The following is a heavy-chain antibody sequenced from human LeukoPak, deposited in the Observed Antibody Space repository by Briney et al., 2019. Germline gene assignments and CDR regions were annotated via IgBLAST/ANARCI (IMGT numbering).Heavy chain of an antibody. CDR2: MNPNSGNT. CDR3: ARGPLDIVATRKYYYYGMDV. CDR1: GYTFTSYD. J-gene: IGHJ6*02. D-gene: IGHD5-12*01. Sequence: ASVKVSCKASGYTFTSYDINWVRQATGQGLEWMGWMNPNSGNTGYAQKFQGIVTMTRNTSISTAYMELSSLRSEDTAVYYCARGPLDIVATRKYYYYGMDVWGQGTTVTVSS. V-gene: IGHV1-8*01.